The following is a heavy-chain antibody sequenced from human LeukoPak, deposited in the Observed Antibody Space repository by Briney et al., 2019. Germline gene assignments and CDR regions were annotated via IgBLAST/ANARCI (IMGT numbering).Heavy chain of an antibody. CDR2: INDRGIAT. V-gene: IGHV3-23*01. J-gene: IGHJ5*02. Sequence: GGSLRLSCAASGFTFSNYAMSWVRQAPGKGLEWVSTINDRGIATYYADSVKGRFTISRDNSKNTLSLQVSSLRTEDTAIYYCAMTTVTTGWFDPWGQGTLVTVSS. CDR1: GFTFSNYA. CDR3: AMTTVTTGWFDP. D-gene: IGHD4-17*01.